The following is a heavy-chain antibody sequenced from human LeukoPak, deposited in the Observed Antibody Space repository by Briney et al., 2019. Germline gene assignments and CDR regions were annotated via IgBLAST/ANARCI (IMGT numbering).Heavy chain of an antibody. D-gene: IGHD3-22*01. Sequence: SVKVSCKASGGTFSSYTISWVRQAPGQGLEWMGRIIHILGIANYAQKLQGRVTITADKSTSTAYMELSSLRSEDTAVYYCARGPAPYYYDSSGYAEYFQHWGQGTLVTVSS. CDR3: ARGPAPYYYDSSGYAEYFQH. J-gene: IGHJ1*01. V-gene: IGHV1-69*02. CDR2: IIHILGIA. CDR1: GGTFSSYT.